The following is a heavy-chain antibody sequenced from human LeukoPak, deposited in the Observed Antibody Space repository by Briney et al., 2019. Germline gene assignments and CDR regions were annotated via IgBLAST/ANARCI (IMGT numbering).Heavy chain of an antibody. D-gene: IGHD2-15*01. Sequence: PGGSLRLSCAASGFTSSSYSMNWVRQAPGKGLEWVSSISSSSSYIYYADSVKGRFTISRDNAKNSLYLQMNSLRAEDTAVYYCATGRDCSGGSCYSVYWGQGTLVTVSS. V-gene: IGHV3-21*01. CDR3: ATGRDCSGGSCYSVY. J-gene: IGHJ4*03. CDR1: GFTSSSYS. CDR2: ISSSSSYI.